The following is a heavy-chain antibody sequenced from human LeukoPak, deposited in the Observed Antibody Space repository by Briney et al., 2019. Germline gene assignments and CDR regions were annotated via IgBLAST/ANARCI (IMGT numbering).Heavy chain of an antibody. CDR1: GGSISSGDYS. J-gene: IGHJ4*02. CDR3: ARDTDYYDSSGYYDY. Sequence: SQTLSLTCTVSGGSISSGDYSWSWIRQPPGKGLEWIGYIYYSGSTYYNPSLKSRVTISVDTSKNQFSLKLSSVTAADTAVYYCARDTDYYDSSGYYDYWGQGTLVTVSS. CDR2: IYYSGST. D-gene: IGHD3-22*01. V-gene: IGHV4-30-4*01.